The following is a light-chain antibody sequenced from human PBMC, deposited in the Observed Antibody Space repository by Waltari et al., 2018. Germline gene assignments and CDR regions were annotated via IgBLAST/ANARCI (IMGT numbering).Light chain of an antibody. Sequence: DIQLTQSPSSLSASIGDRVIITCRASQSISTSLNWEQQKPGKAPKVLIYGASSLQSGVPSRFSGSGSGTDFTLTISSLQPEDFATYYCQQSYSTWTFGLGTKVEIK. J-gene: IGKJ1*01. CDR1: QSISTS. CDR3: QQSYSTWT. V-gene: IGKV1-39*01. CDR2: GAS.